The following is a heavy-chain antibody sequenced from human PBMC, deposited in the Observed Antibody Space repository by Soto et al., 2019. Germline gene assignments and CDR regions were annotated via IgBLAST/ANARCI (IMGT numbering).Heavy chain of an antibody. V-gene: IGHV4-59*01. CDR1: GDSISTYS. J-gene: IGHJ4*01. CDR3: ARTRMIESWIDY. CDR2: VYYSGST. Sequence: PSETLSLTCDVSGDSISTYSWSWFRQPPGKGLEWIGYVYYSGSTLYNPSLESRVTLSIDMSKKQVSLKLSSVIAADTAVYYCARTRMIESWIDYWGHGTLVTVS. D-gene: IGHD2-21*01.